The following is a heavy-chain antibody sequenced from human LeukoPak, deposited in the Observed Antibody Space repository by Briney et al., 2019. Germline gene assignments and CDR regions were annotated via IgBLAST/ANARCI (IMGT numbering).Heavy chain of an antibody. CDR1: GCTFSSYA. CDR2: IIPILGIA. J-gene: IGHJ4*02. CDR3: ARDYYDILTGYSSVGPGDY. D-gene: IGHD3-9*01. Sequence: GASVKVSCKASGCTFSSYAISWVRQAPGQGLEWMGRIIPILGIANYAQKFQGRVTITADKSTSTAYMELSSLRSEDTAVYYCARDYYDILTGYSSVGPGDYWGQGTVVTVSS. V-gene: IGHV1-69*04.